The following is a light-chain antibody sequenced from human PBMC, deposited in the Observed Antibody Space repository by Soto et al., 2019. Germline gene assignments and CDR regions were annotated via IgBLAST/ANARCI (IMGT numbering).Light chain of an antibody. CDR1: QTINDW. CDR3: QQANSFPLT. J-gene: IGKJ4*01. V-gene: IGKV1-5*03. Sequence: DIQMTQSPSTLSASVGDRVTIACRASQTINDWLAWYQQKPGKAPNLLIYRASNLQSGVPSRFSGSGSGTEFTLTISSLQPDDFATYYCQQANSFPLTFGGGTKVEIK. CDR2: RAS.